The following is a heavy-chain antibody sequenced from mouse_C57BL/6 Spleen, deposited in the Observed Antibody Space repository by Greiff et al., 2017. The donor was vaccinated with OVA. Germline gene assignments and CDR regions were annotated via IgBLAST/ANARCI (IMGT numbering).Heavy chain of an antibody. CDR1: GYTFTSYT. J-gene: IGHJ3*01. V-gene: IGHV1-4*01. Sequence: VKLMESGAELARPGASVKMSCKASGYTFTSYTLHWVKQRPGQGLEWIGYINPSSGYTKYNQKFKDKATLTADKSSSTAYMQLSSLTSESSAVYYCARGYAFAYWGQGTLVTVSA. CDR2: INPSSGYT. CDR3: ARGYAFAY.